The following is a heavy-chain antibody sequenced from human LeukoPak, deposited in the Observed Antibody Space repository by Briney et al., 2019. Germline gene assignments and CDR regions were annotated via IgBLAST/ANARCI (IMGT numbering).Heavy chain of an antibody. Sequence: ASVKVSCKASGYTFTSYGISWVRQAPGQGLEWMGWISAYNSNTNYAQKLQGRVTMTTDTSTSTAYMELRSLRSDDTAVYYCARVVYDSGYDPNFDYWGQGTLVTVSS. CDR3: ARVVYDSGYDPNFDY. CDR1: GYTFTSYG. V-gene: IGHV1-18*01. D-gene: IGHD5-12*01. CDR2: ISAYNSNT. J-gene: IGHJ4*02.